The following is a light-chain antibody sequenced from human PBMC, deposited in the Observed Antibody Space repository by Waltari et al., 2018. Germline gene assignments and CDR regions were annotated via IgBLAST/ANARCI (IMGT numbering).Light chain of an antibody. V-gene: IGLV1-40*01. Sequence: QSILTQPTSVSGAPGQRVTTSCTGSSSNIGAGHDVHWYQAFPGTAPKLLIYENKNRPSGLPDRFAGSKSGSLASLAINGLQAEDEADYYCQSFDSNVRGGVVFGGGTKVTVL. CDR3: QSFDSNVRGGVV. J-gene: IGLJ3*02. CDR1: SSNIGAGHD. CDR2: ENK.